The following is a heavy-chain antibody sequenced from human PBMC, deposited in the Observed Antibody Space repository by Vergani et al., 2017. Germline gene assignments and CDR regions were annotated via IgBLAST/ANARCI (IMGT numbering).Heavy chain of an antibody. J-gene: IGHJ3*02. Sequence: QVQLQQWGAGLLKPSETLSLTCAVYGGSFSGYYWSWIRQPPGKGLEWIGEINHSGSTNYNPSLKMLVTISVDTSKNQFSLKLSSVTAADTAVYYCSSFGTVTTQFIRTDDAFDIWGQGTMVTVSS. CDR1: GGSFSGYY. V-gene: IGHV4-34*01. CDR2: INHSGST. D-gene: IGHD4-17*01. CDR3: SSFGTVTTQFIRTDDAFDI.